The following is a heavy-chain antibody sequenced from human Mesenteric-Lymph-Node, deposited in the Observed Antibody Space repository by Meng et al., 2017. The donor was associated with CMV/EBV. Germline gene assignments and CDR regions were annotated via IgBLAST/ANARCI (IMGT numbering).Heavy chain of an antibody. CDR2: ISYDGSNK. D-gene: IGHD2-2*02. Sequence: GESLKISCAASGFIFRSYAMHWVRQAPGKGLEWVAVISYDGSNKYYADSVKGRFTISRDNSKNTLYLQMNSLRGEDTAVYYCARAVVPAAILYYYYGMDVWGQGTTVTVSS. V-gene: IGHV3-30-3*01. CDR1: GFIFRSYA. J-gene: IGHJ6*02. CDR3: ARAVVPAAILYYYYGMDV.